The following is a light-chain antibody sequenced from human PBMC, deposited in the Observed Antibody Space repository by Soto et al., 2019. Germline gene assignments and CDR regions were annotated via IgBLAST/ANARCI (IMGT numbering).Light chain of an antibody. CDR1: SSDVGGYNY. CDR3: RSYTSSSTLV. CDR2: DVD. Sequence: QSALTQPASVSGSPGQSITISCTGTSSDVGGYNYVSWYQQHPGKAPKLMIYDVDSRPSGVSNRFSGSKSGNTASLTISGLPAEDEADYYCRSYTSSSTLVFGGGTKLTVL. V-gene: IGLV2-14*01. J-gene: IGLJ2*01.